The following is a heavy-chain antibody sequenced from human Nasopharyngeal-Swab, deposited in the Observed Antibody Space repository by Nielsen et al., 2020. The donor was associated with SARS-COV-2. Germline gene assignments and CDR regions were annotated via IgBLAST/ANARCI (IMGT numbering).Heavy chain of an antibody. Sequence: GGSLRLSCAASGFTFSSYWMHWARQAPGKGLVWVSRINSDGSSTSYADSVKGRFTISRDNAKNTLYLQMNSLRAEDTAVYYCARRYCSSTSCYTGYYGMDVWGQGTTVTVSS. D-gene: IGHD2-2*02. V-gene: IGHV3-74*01. CDR2: INSDGSST. J-gene: IGHJ6*02. CDR1: GFTFSSYW. CDR3: ARRYCSSTSCYTGYYGMDV.